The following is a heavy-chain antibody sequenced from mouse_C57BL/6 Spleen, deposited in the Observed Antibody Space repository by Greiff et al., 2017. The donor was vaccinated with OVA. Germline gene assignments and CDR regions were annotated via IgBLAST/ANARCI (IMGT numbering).Heavy chain of an antibody. CDR1: GFTFTDYY. Sequence: VQLKESGAELVKPGASVKLSCTASGFTFTDYYMHWVKQRPEQGLEWIGRIDPEDGETKYAPKFQGKATLTADTSSNTAYMQLSSLTSEDTAVYYCARAGNYFDYWGQGTTLTVSS. CDR3: ARAGNYFDY. V-gene: IGHV14-2*01. D-gene: IGHD4-1*01. CDR2: IDPEDGET. J-gene: IGHJ2*01.